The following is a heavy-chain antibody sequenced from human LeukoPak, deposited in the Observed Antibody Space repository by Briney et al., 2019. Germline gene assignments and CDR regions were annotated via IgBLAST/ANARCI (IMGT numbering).Heavy chain of an antibody. CDR3: AKEGVGFCSGGSCYLWDYFDY. D-gene: IGHD2-15*01. V-gene: IGHV3-30*18. Sequence: PGRSLRLSCAASGFTFSSYGMHWVRQAPGKGLEWVAVISYDGSNKYYADSVKGRFTISRDNSKNTLYLQMNSLRAEDTAVYYCAKEGVGFCSGGSCYLWDYFDYWGQGTLVTVSS. CDR1: GFTFSSYG. J-gene: IGHJ4*02. CDR2: ISYDGSNK.